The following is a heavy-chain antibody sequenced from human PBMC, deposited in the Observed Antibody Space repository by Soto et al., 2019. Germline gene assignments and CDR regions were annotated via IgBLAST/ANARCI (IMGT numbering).Heavy chain of an antibody. CDR3: SRITGGSNISYYYSGLEV. Sequence: GKGLEWMGGIIPIFGTANYAQKFQGRVTITADESTSTAYMELSSLRSEDTAVYYCSRITGGSNISYYYSGLEVRGKGSTVIV. CDR2: IIPIFGTA. V-gene: IGHV1-69*01. J-gene: IGHJ6*04. D-gene: IGHD2-15*01.